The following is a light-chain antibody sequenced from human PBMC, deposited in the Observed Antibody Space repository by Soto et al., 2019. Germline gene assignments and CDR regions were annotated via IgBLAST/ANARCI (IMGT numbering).Light chain of an antibody. CDR1: SSNIGAGYD. Sequence: QSVLTQSPSVSGAPGQRVTISCTGSSSNIGAGYDVHWYQQLPGTAPKLLIYDNNNRPSGVPDRFSGSKSGTSASLAITGLQAADEADYYCQSYDSSLSGSVFGGGTKVTVL. V-gene: IGLV1-40*01. CDR3: QSYDSSLSGSV. J-gene: IGLJ2*01. CDR2: DNN.